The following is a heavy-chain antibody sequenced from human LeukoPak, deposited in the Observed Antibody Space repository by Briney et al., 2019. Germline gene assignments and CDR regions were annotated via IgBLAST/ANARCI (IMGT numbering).Heavy chain of an antibody. CDR2: ISGSGGST. CDR1: GFTFSSYA. CDR3: AKDQFYDSSGYYPLYFDY. J-gene: IGHJ4*02. V-gene: IGHV3-23*01. D-gene: IGHD3-22*01. Sequence: GGSLRLSYAASGFTFSSYAMSWVRQAPGKGLEWVSAISGSGGSTYYVDSVKGRFTISRDNSKNTLYLQMNSLRAEDTAVYYCAKDQFYDSSGYYPLYFDYWGQGTLVTVSS.